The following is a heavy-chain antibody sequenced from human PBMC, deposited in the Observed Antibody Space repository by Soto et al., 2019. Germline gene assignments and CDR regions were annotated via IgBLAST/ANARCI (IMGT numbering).Heavy chain of an antibody. J-gene: IGHJ4*02. D-gene: IGHD6-19*01. CDR1: GFTFSSYA. Sequence: GGSLRLSCAASGFTFSSYAMSWVRQAPGKGLEWVSAISGSGGSTYYADSVKGRFTISRDNSKNTLYLQMNSLRAEDTAVYYCAKDLRRRIAVAGKFDYWGQGTLVTVSS. V-gene: IGHV3-23*01. CDR2: ISGSGGST. CDR3: AKDLRRRIAVAGKFDY.